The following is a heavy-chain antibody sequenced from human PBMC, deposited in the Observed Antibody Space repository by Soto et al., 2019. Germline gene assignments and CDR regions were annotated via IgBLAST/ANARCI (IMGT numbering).Heavy chain of an antibody. V-gene: IGHV4-31*03. J-gene: IGHJ4*02. CDR2: IYYSGST. CDR3: VGSESLQYYFDY. Sequence: TLSLSCTVSGGSISSGGFYWSWIRQHPGKGLEWIGYIYYSGSTYYNPSLKSRVTISVDTSKNQFSLKLSSVTAADTAVYYCVGSESLQYYFDYWGQGTLVTVSS. D-gene: IGHD6-25*01. CDR1: GGSISSGGFY.